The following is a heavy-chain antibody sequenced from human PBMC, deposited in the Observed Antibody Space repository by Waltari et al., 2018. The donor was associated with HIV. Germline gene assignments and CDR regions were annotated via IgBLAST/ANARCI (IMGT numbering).Heavy chain of an antibody. CDR2: IYYSGST. V-gene: IGHV4-39*07. CDR3: ARMVVAANNWFDP. J-gene: IGHJ5*02. D-gene: IGHD2-15*01. CDR1: GGSISSRSYY. Sequence: QLQLQESGPGLVKPSETLSLTCTVSGGSISSRSYYWGWIRQPPGKGLEWIGSIYYSGSTYYNPSLKSRVTISVDTSKNQFSLKLSSVTAADTAVYYCARMVVAANNWFDPWGQGTLVTVSS.